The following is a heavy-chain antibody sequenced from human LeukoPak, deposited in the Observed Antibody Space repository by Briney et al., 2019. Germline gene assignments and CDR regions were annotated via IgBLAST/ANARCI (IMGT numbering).Heavy chain of an antibody. CDR3: GYGDYSYYGMDV. CDR1: GGTFSSYA. Sequence: SVKVSCKASGGTFSSYAISWVRQAPGQGLEWMGGIIPIFGTANYAQKFQGRVTITADESTSTAYMELSSLRSEDTAVYYCGYGDYSYYGMDVWGQGTTVTVSS. V-gene: IGHV1-69*13. J-gene: IGHJ6*02. CDR2: IIPIFGTA. D-gene: IGHD4-17*01.